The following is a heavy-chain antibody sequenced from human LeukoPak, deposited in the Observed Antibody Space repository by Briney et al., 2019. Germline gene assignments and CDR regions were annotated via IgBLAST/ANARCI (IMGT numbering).Heavy chain of an antibody. D-gene: IGHD3-10*01. CDR2: IYYSGST. J-gene: IGHJ4*02. Sequence: SETLSLTCTVSGGSISSYYWSWIRQPPGKGLEWIAYIYYSGSTDYNPSLKSRVTISVDRSKNQFSLKLSSVTAADTAVYYCARGGGYYGSGSYYGFDYWGQGTLVTVSS. V-gene: IGHV4-59*12. CDR3: ARGGGYYGSGSYYGFDY. CDR1: GGSISSYY.